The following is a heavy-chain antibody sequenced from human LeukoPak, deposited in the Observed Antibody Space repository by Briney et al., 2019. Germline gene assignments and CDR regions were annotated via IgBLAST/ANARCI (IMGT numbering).Heavy chain of an antibody. CDR2: INHSGST. Sequence: KASETLSLTCAVYGGSFSGYYWSWIRQPPGKGLEWIGEINHSGSTNYSPSLKSRVTISVDTSKNQFSLKLSSVTAADTAVYYRARVPYDSSGYFPGFDYWGQGTLVTVSS. J-gene: IGHJ4*02. CDR1: GGSFSGYY. V-gene: IGHV4-34*01. CDR3: ARVPYDSSGYFPGFDY. D-gene: IGHD3-22*01.